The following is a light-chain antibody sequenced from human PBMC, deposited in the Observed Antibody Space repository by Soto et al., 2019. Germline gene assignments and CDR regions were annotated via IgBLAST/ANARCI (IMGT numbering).Light chain of an antibody. Sequence: QSVLTQPPSVSAAPGQKVSISCSGSSSNIGDNYVSWYQQFPGTAPKLLIYDNNKRPSGIPDRFSGSASGTSATLGITGLQTGVEADYYCGTWDTSLSARVFGGGTKLTVL. CDR3: GTWDTSLSARV. CDR1: SSNIGDNY. V-gene: IGLV1-51*01. J-gene: IGLJ2*01. CDR2: DNN.